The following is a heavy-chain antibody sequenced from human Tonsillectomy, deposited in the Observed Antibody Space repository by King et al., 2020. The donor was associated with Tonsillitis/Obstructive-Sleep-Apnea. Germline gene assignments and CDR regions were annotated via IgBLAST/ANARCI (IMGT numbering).Heavy chain of an antibody. CDR3: ARLGGGSGGYFYY. CDR2: IYAGDSDT. Sequence: VQLVESGAEVRKPGESLKISCKGSGYNFSSYWIAWVRQMAGRGLEWMGIIYAGDSDTRYSPSSQGQVTISADKSISTAYLQWSSLKASDTAMYYCARLGGGSGGYFYYSGQRTLVTVSS. CDR1: GYNFSSYW. D-gene: IGHD3-10*01. J-gene: IGHJ4*02. V-gene: IGHV5-51*01.